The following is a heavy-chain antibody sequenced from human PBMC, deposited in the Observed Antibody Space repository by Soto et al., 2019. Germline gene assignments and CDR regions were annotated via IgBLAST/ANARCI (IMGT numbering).Heavy chain of an antibody. D-gene: IGHD5-18*01. CDR1: GYSFTSYW. CDR3: ARRVGYSYGPSGYYYYYYGMDV. V-gene: IGHV5-10-1*01. Sequence: PGESLKISCKGSGYSFTSYWISWVRQMPGKGLEWMGRIDPSDSYTNYSPSFQGHVTISADKSISTAYLQWSSLKASDTAMYYCARRVGYSYGPSGYYYYYYGMDVWGQGTTVTVSS. CDR2: IDPSDSYT. J-gene: IGHJ6*02.